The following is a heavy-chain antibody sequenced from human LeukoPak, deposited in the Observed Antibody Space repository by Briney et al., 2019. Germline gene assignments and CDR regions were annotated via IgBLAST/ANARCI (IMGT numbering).Heavy chain of an antibody. CDR1: GFTLSSYS. D-gene: IGHD3-10*01. J-gene: IGHJ4*02. CDR3: ARGVRYLDY. V-gene: IGHV3-48*02. Sequence: GGSLRLSCAASGFTLSSYSMNWVRQAPGKGLEWVSYISSSSGTIYYADSLKGRFTISRDNAKKSLYLQMNSLRDEDTAVYYCARGVRYLDYWGQGTLVTISS. CDR2: ISSSSGTI.